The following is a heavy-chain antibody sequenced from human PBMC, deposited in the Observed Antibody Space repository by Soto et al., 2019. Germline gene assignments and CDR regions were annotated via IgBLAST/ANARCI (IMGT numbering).Heavy chain of an antibody. CDR2: IYYSGST. CDR3: ARADSPHDSSALKYFDY. D-gene: IGHD3-22*01. CDR1: GGSISSGGYY. Sequence: TLSLTCTVSGGSISSGGYYWSWIRQHPGKGLEWIGYIYYSGSTYYNPSLKSRVTISVDTSKNQFSLKLSSVTAADTAVYYCARADSPHDSSALKYFDYWGQGTLVTVSS. V-gene: IGHV4-31*03. J-gene: IGHJ4*02.